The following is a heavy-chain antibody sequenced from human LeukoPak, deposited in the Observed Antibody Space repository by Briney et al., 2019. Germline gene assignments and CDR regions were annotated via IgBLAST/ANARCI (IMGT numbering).Heavy chain of an antibody. J-gene: IGHJ4*02. CDR1: GGSISSGGYY. Sequence: SQTPSLTCTVSGGSISSGGYYWNWIRQHPGKGLEWIGYIYNSGSTYYNPSLKGRSTISVDTSKNQFSLKLSSVTAADTAVYYCARGYCTNGVCSSDYFDYWGQGTLVTVSS. CDR2: IYNSGST. CDR3: ARGYCTNGVCSSDYFDY. V-gene: IGHV4-31*03. D-gene: IGHD2-8*01.